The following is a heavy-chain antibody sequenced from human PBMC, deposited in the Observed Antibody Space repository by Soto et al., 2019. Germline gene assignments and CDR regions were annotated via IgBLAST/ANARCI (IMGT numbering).Heavy chain of an antibody. J-gene: IGHJ4*02. CDR3: ARVWVVGYSIDY. D-gene: IGHD2-2*01. CDR1: GGSISSGDYY. CDR2: IYYSGST. V-gene: IGHV4-30-4*01. Sequence: SETLSLTCTVSGGSISSGDYYWSWIRQPPGKGLEWIGYIYYSGSTYYNPSLKSRVTISVDTSKNQFSLKLSSVTAADTAVYYCARVWVVGYSIDYWGQGTLVTVSS.